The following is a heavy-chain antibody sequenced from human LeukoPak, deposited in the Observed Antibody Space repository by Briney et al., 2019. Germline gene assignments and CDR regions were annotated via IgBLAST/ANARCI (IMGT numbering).Heavy chain of an antibody. CDR1: GFTFSTYG. Sequence: GGSLRLSCAASGFTFSTYGMHWVRQAPGEGLVWVSRINSDGITTSYADSVKGRFTISRDNAKNTLYLQMNSLRVEDTALYFCARDGSLPDYWGQGTLVTVSS. V-gene: IGHV3-74*01. CDR2: INSDGITT. J-gene: IGHJ4*02. CDR3: ARDGSLPDY.